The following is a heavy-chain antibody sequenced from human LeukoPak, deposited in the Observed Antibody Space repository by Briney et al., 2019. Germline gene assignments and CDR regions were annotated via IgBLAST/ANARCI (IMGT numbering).Heavy chain of an antibody. CDR2: ISYDDGSNK. D-gene: IGHD5-18*01. Sequence: GGSLRLSCAASGFTFSSYGMHWVRQAPGKGLEWVAVISYDDGSNKYYADSVKGRFTISRDNSKNTLYLQMNSLRAEDTAVYYCAKEQLTSGYSFLTDYWGQGTLVTVSS. CDR1: GFTFSSYG. CDR3: AKEQLTSGYSFLTDY. J-gene: IGHJ4*02. V-gene: IGHV3-30*18.